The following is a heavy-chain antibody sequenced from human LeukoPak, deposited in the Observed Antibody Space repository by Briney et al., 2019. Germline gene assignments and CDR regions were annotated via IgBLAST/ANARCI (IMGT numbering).Heavy chain of an antibody. CDR2: IYYGGST. J-gene: IGHJ5*02. Sequence: PSETLSLTCTVSGGSISSSIYYWGCIRQPPGKGLEWIGSIYYGGSTFCNPSLKSRVTISVDTSKNQFSLRLSSVTAADTSMYYCATNGVAGSNWFDPWGQGTLVTVSS. V-gene: IGHV4-39*01. CDR1: GGSISSSIYY. CDR3: ATNGVAGSNWFDP. D-gene: IGHD6-19*01.